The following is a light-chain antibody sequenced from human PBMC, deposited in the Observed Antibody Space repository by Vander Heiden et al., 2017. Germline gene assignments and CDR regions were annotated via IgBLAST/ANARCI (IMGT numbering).Light chain of an antibody. CDR1: SSDVGGYNY. CDR3: SSYTSSSTYV. J-gene: IGLJ1*01. CDR2: EVS. V-gene: IGLV2-14*01. Sequence: QSALTQPASVSGSPGQSITISCTGTSSDVGGYNYVSWYQQHPGKAPNLMIYEVSNRPSGVSNRFSGSKSGNTASLTISGLQAEDEADYYCSSYTSSSTYVFGTGTKVTGL.